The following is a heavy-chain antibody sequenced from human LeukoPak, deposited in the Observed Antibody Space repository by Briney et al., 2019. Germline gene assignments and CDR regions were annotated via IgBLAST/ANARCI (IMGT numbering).Heavy chain of an antibody. CDR3: ARTGSNCSGGSCYPQDFDY. Sequence: GGSLRLSCAASGFTFSSYAMSWVRQAPGKGLEWVSSISSSSSYIYYADSVKGRFTISRDNAKNSLYLQMNSLRAEDTAVYYCARTGSNCSGGSCYPQDFDYWGQGTLVAVSS. J-gene: IGHJ4*02. V-gene: IGHV3-21*01. D-gene: IGHD2-15*01. CDR2: ISSSSSYI. CDR1: GFTFSSYA.